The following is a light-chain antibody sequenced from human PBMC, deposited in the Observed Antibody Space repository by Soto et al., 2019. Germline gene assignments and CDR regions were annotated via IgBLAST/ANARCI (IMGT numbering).Light chain of an antibody. Sequence: DIKMTQSPSSVSASVGDRVTITCRASRDISTWLAWYQQKPGKAPKLLIYAASTLRSEVPSSFSGSGSGTDFNLTISSLKPEDFATYSCQQGNSKTPELTFGGGTKVEIK. CDR1: RDISTW. V-gene: IGKV1D-12*01. J-gene: IGKJ4*01. CDR3: QQGNSKTPELT. CDR2: AAS.